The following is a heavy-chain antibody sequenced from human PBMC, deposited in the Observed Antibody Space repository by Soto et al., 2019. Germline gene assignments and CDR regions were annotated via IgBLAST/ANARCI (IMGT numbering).Heavy chain of an antibody. V-gene: IGHV3-33*06. J-gene: IGHJ6*02. CDR3: AKDGVEELPPPRGVCFSGCYYYYGMDV. Sequence: QVQLVESGGGVVQPGRSLRLSCAASGFTFSSYGMHWVRQAPGKGLEWVAVIWYDGSNKYYADSVKGRFTISRDNSKNTLYLQMNSLRAEDTAVYYCAKDGVEELPPPRGVCFSGCYYYYGMDVWGQGTTVTVSS. CDR2: IWYDGSNK. D-gene: IGHD1-26*01. CDR1: GFTFSSYG.